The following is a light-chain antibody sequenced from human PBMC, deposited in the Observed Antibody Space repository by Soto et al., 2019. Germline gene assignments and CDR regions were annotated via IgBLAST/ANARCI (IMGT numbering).Light chain of an antibody. Sequence: EFVLTQSPGTLSLSPGERATLSCRASQSVSSYLAWYQQKPGQAPRLPIYDASNRATGIPARFSGSGSGTDFTLTISSLEPEDFAVYYCQQRSNWPPITFGQGTRLEI. J-gene: IGKJ5*01. CDR3: QQRSNWPPIT. V-gene: IGKV3-11*01. CDR2: DAS. CDR1: QSVSSY.